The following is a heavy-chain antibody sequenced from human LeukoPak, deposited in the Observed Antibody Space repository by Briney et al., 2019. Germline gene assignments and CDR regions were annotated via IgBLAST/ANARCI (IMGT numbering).Heavy chain of an antibody. J-gene: IGHJ6*02. CDR1: GFTFSSYG. D-gene: IGHD6-13*01. V-gene: IGHV3-33*01. CDR3: ARDLYSSSWYRYYGMDV. Sequence: GRSLRLSCAASGFTFSSYGMHWVRQAPGMGLEWVAVIWYDGSNKYYADSVKGRFTISRDNSKNTLYLQMNSLRAEDTAVYYCARDLYSSSWYRYYGMDVWGQGTTVTVSS. CDR2: IWYDGSNK.